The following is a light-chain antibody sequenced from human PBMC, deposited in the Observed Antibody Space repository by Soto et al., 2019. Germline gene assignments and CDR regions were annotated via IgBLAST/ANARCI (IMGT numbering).Light chain of an antibody. CDR2: AAS. CDR1: QDINNY. V-gene: IGKV1-16*01. Sequence: DIQMTQSPSSLSASVGDRVTITCRASQDINNYLAWFQQKPGRAPESLIYAASNLQSGVPSRFSGSGSETDFTLIISSLQPEDFATYYCQQYDSYPITFGQGTRLEIK. CDR3: QQYDSYPIT. J-gene: IGKJ5*01.